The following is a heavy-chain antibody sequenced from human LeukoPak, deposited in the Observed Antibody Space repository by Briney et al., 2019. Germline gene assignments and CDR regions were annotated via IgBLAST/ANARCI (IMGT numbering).Heavy chain of an antibody. V-gene: IGHV1-69*04. CDR3: ARDQKIHYYYYGMDV. Sequence: GASVKVSCKASGYTFTSYGISWVRQAPGQGLEWMGRIIPILGIANYAQKFQGRVTITADKSTSTAYMELSSLRSEDTAVYYCARDQKIHYYYYGMDVWGQGTTVTVSS. J-gene: IGHJ6*02. D-gene: IGHD5-18*01. CDR2: IIPILGIA. CDR1: GYTFTSYG.